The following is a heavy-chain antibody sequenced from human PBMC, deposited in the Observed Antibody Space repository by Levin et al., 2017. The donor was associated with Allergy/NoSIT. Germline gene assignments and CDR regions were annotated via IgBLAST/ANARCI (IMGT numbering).Heavy chain of an antibody. Sequence: GGSLRLSCAASGFTVSSNYMSWVRQAPGKGLVWVSAIYSGGSTYYADSVKGRFTISRDNSKNTVYFQMNSLRAEDTAVYYCARDMGARQPQAVWGQGTTVTVSS. CDR2: IYSGGST. J-gene: IGHJ6*02. D-gene: IGHD1-26*01. CDR3: ARDMGARQPQAV. CDR1: GFTVSSNY. V-gene: IGHV3-53*01.